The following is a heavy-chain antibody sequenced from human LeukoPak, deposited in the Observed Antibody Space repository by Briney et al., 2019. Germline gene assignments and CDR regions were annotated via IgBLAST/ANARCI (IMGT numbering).Heavy chain of an antibody. D-gene: IGHD3-22*01. Sequence: GGSLRPSCAASGFTVSSNYMSWVRQAPGKGLEWVSVIYSGGSTYYADSVKGRFTISRDNSKNTLYLQMNSLRAEDTAVYYCARDYYDSSGYWYYFDYWGQGTLVTVSS. V-gene: IGHV3-53*01. CDR2: IYSGGST. CDR3: ARDYYDSSGYWYYFDY. CDR1: GFTVSSNY. J-gene: IGHJ4*02.